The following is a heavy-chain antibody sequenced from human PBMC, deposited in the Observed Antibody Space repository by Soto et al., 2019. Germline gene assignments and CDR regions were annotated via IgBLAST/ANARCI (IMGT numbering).Heavy chain of an antibody. J-gene: IGHJ4*02. Sequence: QVQLVQSGAEVKKPGASVKVSCKASGFTFTSYYMHWVRQAPAQGLEWMGIINPSGDTTNYAQKFQRRVTMTRDTPTGTVYKELSSLRAEDTAVYYFPRGALCGGDCYDYWGQGTLVTVSS. D-gene: IGHD2-21*01. CDR3: PRGALCGGDCYDY. CDR1: GFTFTSYY. CDR2: INPSGDTT. V-gene: IGHV1-46*03.